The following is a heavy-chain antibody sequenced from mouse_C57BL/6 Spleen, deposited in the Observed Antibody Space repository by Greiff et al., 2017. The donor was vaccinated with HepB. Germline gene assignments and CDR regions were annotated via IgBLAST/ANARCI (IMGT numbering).Heavy chain of an antibody. CDR3: ARGDFDY. J-gene: IGHJ2*01. CDR1: GYSFTGYY. Sequence: DVKLVESGPELVKPGASVKISCKASGYSFTGYYMHWVKQSSEKSLEWIGEINPSTGGTSYNQKFKGKATLTVDKSSSTAYMQLKSLTSEDSAVYYCARGDFDYGGQGTTLTVFS. CDR2: INPSTGGT. V-gene: IGHV1-43*01.